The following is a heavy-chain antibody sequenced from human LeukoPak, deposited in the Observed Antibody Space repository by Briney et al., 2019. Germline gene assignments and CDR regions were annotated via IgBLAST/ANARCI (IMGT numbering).Heavy chain of an antibody. Sequence: ASVKVSCKASGGTFSSYAISWVRQAPGQGLEWMGGIIPIFGTANYAQKFQGRVTITTDESTSTAYMELSSLRSEDTAVYYCAREGYCSGGSCYGYLGQGTLVTVSS. CDR1: GGTFSSYA. V-gene: IGHV1-69*05. CDR2: IIPIFGTA. J-gene: IGHJ4*02. CDR3: AREGYCSGGSCYGY. D-gene: IGHD2-15*01.